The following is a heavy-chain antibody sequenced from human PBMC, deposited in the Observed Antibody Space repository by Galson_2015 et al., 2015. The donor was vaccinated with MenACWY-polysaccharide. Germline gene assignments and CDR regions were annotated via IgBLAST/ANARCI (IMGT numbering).Heavy chain of an antibody. Sequence: SVKVSCKASGYTFTSYAMHWVRQAPGQRLEWMGWINAGNGNTKYSQKFQGRVTITRDTSASTAYMELSSLRSEDTAVYYCARYYDFWSGYFYWGQGTLVTVSS. D-gene: IGHD3-3*01. CDR1: GYTFTSYA. CDR2: INAGNGNT. J-gene: IGHJ4*02. V-gene: IGHV1-3*01. CDR3: ARYYDFWSGYFY.